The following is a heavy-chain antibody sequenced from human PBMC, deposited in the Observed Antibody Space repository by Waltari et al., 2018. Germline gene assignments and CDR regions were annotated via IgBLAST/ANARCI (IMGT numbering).Heavy chain of an antibody. CDR3: ARYSGSYEDAFDI. J-gene: IGHJ3*02. V-gene: IGHV4-4*02. CDR1: GGSISSSNW. Sequence: QVQLQESGPGLVKPSGTLSLTCAVSGGSISSSNWWSWVRQPPGKGLEWIGEIYQIESTSYYPSLKSVFTISVYKSKNQFSLKLSSVTAADTAVYYCARYSGSYEDAFDIWGQGTMVTVSS. D-gene: IGHD1-26*01. CDR2: IYQIEST.